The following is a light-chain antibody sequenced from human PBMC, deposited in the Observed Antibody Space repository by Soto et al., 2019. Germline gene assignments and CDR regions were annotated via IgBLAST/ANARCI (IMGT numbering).Light chain of an antibody. V-gene: IGKV3-11*01. CDR1: QSFRGL. CDR3: QQRHMWPST. Sequence: VLTQSPVTLSLSPGERATLSCRASQSFRGLLAWYQQKPGQAPRLLIYDAYNRATGIPPRFSGSGSGTDFTITISILEPEDSAVYYCQQRHMWPSTFGQGTRLEIQ. J-gene: IGKJ5*01. CDR2: DAY.